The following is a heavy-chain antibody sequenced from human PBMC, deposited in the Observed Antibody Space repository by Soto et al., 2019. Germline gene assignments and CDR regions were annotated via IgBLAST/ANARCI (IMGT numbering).Heavy chain of an antibody. CDR2: IYSGGST. Sequence: GGSLRLSCAASGFTVSSNYMSWVRQAPGKGLEWVSVIYSGGSTYYADSVKGRFTISRDNSKNTLYLQMNSLRAEDTAVYYCARGGFYCSGGSCYLYYYYGMDVWGQGTTVTVSS. CDR3: ARGGFYCSGGSCYLYYYYGMDV. J-gene: IGHJ6*02. V-gene: IGHV3-53*01. D-gene: IGHD2-15*01. CDR1: GFTVSSNY.